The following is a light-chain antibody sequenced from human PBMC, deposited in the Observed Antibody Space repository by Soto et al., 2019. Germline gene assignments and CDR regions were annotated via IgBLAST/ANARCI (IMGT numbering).Light chain of an antibody. CDR2: GAS. Sequence: DIVLTQSPGTLSLSPGERATLSCRASQSLTLNYLAWYQQKPGQAPRLLFFGASTRATGIPDRFSGSGSGTDFVLTISRLEPEDFAVYDCQQYGSSIMYTFGQGNNLEI. J-gene: IGKJ2*01. V-gene: IGKV3-20*01. CDR3: QQYGSSIMYT. CDR1: QSLTLNY.